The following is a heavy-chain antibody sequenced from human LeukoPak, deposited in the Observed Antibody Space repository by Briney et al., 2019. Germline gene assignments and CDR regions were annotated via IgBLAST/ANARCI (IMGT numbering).Heavy chain of an antibody. CDR1: GFTFSTYV. CDR2: ISGSGGST. CDR3: AKDVSVGDVDY. V-gene: IGHV3-23*01. D-gene: IGHD1-26*01. J-gene: IGHJ4*02. Sequence: GGSLRLSCSVSGFTFSTYVMHWVRQAPGKGLEWVSAISGSGGSTYYADSVKGRFTISRDNSKNTLYLQMNSLRAEDTAVYYCAKDVSVGDVDYWGQGTLVTVSS.